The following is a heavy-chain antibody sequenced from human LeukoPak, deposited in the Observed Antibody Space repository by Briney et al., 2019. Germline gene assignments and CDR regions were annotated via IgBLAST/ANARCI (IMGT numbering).Heavy chain of an antibody. CDR3: ARHGTWADLSLDY. V-gene: IGHV3-23*01. CDR1: GFAFSSYA. J-gene: IGHJ4*02. CDR2: ISGSGGER. D-gene: IGHD1-26*01. Sequence: PGGSLRLSCVASGFAFSSYAMSWVRQAQGKGLEWVSVISGSGGERHYADSMKGRFIISRDNSKNTVYLQMNSLRVEDTAVYYCARHGTWADLSLDYWDQGSLVTVSS.